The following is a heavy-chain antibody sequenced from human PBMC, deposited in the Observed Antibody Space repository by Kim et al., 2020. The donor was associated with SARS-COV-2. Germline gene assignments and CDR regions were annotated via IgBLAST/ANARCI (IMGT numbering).Heavy chain of an antibody. J-gene: IGHJ5*02. V-gene: IGHV7-4-1*02. Sequence: ASVKVSCKASGYTFTSYAMNWVRQAPGQGLEWMGWINTNTGNPTYAQGFTGRFVFSLDTSVSTAYLQISSLQAEDTAVYYCARSGYSYGYHWFDPWGQGTLVTVSS. D-gene: IGHD5-18*01. CDR2: INTNTGNP. CDR1: GYTFTSYA. CDR3: ARSGYSYGYHWFDP.